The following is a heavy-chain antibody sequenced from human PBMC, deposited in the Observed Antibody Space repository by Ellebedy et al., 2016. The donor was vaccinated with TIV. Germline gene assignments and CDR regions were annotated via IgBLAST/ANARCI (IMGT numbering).Heavy chain of an antibody. D-gene: IGHD4/OR15-4a*01. CDR2: IYHTGTT. CDR3: ARTPYDYGEYWLDY. CDR1: GGSVSRSNYY. V-gene: IGHV4-39*07. J-gene: IGHJ4*02. Sequence: SETLSLTXTVSGGSVSRSNYYWGWIRQRPGKGPEWIGNIYHTGTTFYNPSLKSRVTISVDTSKNQFSLKLSSVTAADTAVYYCARTPYDYGEYWLDYWGQGTLVTVSS.